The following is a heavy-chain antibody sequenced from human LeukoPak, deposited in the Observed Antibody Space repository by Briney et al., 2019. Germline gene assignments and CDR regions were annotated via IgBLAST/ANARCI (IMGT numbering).Heavy chain of an antibody. Sequence: ASVKVSCKASTYTFTTTYGFSWVRQAPGQGLEWMGFITTYNGNTNYAQKFQDRITMTTDTSTSTTYMELRSLRSDDTAVYYCARDRNQLFDYWGRGTLVTVSS. CDR1: TYTFTTTYG. V-gene: IGHV1-18*01. CDR2: ITTYNGNT. D-gene: IGHD2-2*01. J-gene: IGHJ4*02. CDR3: ARDRNQLFDY.